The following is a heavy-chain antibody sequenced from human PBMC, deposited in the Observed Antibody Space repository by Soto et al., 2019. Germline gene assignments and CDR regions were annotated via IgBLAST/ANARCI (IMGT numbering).Heavy chain of an antibody. CDR1: GDSISSSRYY. D-gene: IGHD1-26*01. CDR3: ARDMPYAAGSLAGCDY. V-gene: IGHV4-39*02. CDR2: IYYRGST. Sequence: SETLSLTCTVSGDSISSSRYYWGWVRQPPGKGLEWIGSIYYRGSTYYSPSLKSRVTISVDTSKNQFSLKLSSVTAADTAVYYCARDMPYAAGSLAGCDYWGQGILVTVSS. J-gene: IGHJ4*02.